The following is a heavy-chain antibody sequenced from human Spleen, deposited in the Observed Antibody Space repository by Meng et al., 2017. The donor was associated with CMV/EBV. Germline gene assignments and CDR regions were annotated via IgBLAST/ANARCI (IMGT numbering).Heavy chain of an antibody. D-gene: IGHD2-15*01. CDR3: ASQGYCSGGSCYLYYYYGMDV. CDR2: ISSSSSTI. CDR1: GFTFSSYS. J-gene: IGHJ6*02. V-gene: IGHV3-48*04. Sequence: GGSLRLSCAASGFTFSSYSMNWVRQAPGKGLEWVSYISSSSSTIYYADSVKGRFTISRDNAKNSPYLQMNSLRAEDTAVYYCASQGYCSGGSCYLYYYYGMDVWGQGTTVTVSS.